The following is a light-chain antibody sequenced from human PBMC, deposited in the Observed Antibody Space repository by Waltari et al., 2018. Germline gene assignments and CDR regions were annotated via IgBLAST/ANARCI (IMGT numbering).Light chain of an antibody. CDR2: EVS. CDR3: SSYISSRGHWV. Sequence: QSALTQPASVSGSPGQSITISCTGTSRDVVGYNLVSWHQQHPGKAPKLIIYEVSNRPSGVSNRFSGSKSGNTASLTISGLQAEDEADYYCSSYISSRGHWVFGGGTKLTVL. V-gene: IGLV2-14*03. CDR1: SRDVVGYNL. J-gene: IGLJ3*02.